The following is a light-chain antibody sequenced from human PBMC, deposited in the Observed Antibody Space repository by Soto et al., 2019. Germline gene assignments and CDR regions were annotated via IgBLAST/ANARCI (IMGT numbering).Light chain of an antibody. CDR2: GIS. V-gene: IGKV3-15*01. J-gene: IGKJ5*01. CDR3: QQYNNWPIT. CDR1: QIVSSSY. Sequence: EIVLTQSPGTLSLSPGERSTLSCRASQIVSSSYLAWYQQKPGQAPRLLIYGISTRATDIPARFSGSGSGTEFTLTISSLQSEDFAVYYCQQYNNWPITFGQGTRLEIK.